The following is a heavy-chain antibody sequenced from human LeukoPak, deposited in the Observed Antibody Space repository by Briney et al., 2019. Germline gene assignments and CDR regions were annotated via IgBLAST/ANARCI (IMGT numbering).Heavy chain of an antibody. V-gene: IGHV1-2*02. J-gene: IGHJ3*02. CDR3: ARIEVVPAARGAFDI. CDR2: INPNSGGT. D-gene: IGHD2-2*01. CDR1: GYTFTGYY. Sequence: ASVKVSCKASGYTFTGYYMHWVRQAPGQGLEWMGWINPNSGGTNYAQKFQGRVTMTRDTSISTAYMELSRLRSDDTAVYYCARIEVVPAARGAFDIWGQGTMVTVSS.